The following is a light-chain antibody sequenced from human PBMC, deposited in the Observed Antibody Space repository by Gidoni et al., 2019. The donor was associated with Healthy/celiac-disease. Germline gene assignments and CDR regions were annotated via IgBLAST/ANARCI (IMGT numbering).Light chain of an antibody. V-gene: IGLV2-14*01. CDR1: SSDVGGYNY. Sequence: QSALTPPASVAGAPGQAITISCTGTSSDVGGYNYVSWYQQHPGKAPHLINYDVSNLPSGVSNRFSGSKSGNTASRTISGLQAEDEADYYSSSYTSSSTLVFGGGTKLTVL. CDR2: DVS. J-gene: IGLJ2*01. CDR3: SSYTSSSTLV.